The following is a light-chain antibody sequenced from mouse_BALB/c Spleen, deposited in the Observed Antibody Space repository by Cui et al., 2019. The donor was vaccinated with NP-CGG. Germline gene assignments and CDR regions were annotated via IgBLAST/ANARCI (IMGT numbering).Light chain of an antibody. V-gene: IGLV1*01. CDR3: ALWYSNHWV. CDR1: TGAVTTNNY. J-gene: IGLJ1*01. CDR2: GTN. Sequence: HAVVTKESALTTSPGETVTLTCRSSTGAVTTNNYANWVQEKPDHLFTGLIGGTNNRAPGVPARFSGSLIGDKVALTITGAQTEDETIYFCALWYSNHWVFGGGTKLTVL.